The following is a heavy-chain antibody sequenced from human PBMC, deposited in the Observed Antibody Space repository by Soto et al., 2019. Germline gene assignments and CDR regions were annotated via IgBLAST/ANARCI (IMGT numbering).Heavy chain of an antibody. Sequence: PGGSLRLSCAASGFTFSSYGMHWVRQAPGKGLEWVAVIWYDGSNKYYADSVKGRFTISRDNSKNTLYLQMNSLRAEDTAVYYCASSPGRFTTWFDPCGQGTLVTVSS. D-gene: IGHD3-3*01. CDR2: IWYDGSNK. CDR3: ASSPGRFTTWFDP. V-gene: IGHV3-33*01. CDR1: GFTFSSYG. J-gene: IGHJ5*02.